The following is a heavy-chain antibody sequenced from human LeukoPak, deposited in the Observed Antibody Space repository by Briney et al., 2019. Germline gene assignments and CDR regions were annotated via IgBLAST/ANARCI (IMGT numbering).Heavy chain of an antibody. CDR1: GYTFTGYY. D-gene: IGHD6-19*01. Sequence: ASAKVSCKASGYTFTGYYMHWVRQAPGQGLEWMGWINPNSGGTNYAQKFQGRVTMTRDTSISTAYMELSRLRSDDTAVYYCARDRGQWRRVDYWGQGTLVTVSS. CDR2: INPNSGGT. J-gene: IGHJ4*02. CDR3: ARDRGQWRRVDY. V-gene: IGHV1-2*02.